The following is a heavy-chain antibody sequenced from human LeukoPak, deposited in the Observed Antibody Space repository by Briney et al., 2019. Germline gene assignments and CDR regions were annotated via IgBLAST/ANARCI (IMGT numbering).Heavy chain of an antibody. CDR2: IFHSGTT. CDR1: GYSISSGYY. Sequence: PSETLSLTCTVSGYSISSGYYWGWIRQPPGKGLEWIGSIFHSGTTYYNPSLKSRVTISVDTSKNQFSLRLSSVTAADTAVYFCAKSIASAGTNPCYYMDVWGTGTTVTVSS. CDR3: AKSIASAGTNPCYYMDV. J-gene: IGHJ6*03. V-gene: IGHV4-38-2*02. D-gene: IGHD6-13*01.